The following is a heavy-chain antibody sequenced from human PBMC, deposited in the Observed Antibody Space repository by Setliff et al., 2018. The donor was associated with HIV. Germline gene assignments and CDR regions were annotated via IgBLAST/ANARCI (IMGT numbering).Heavy chain of an antibody. CDR1: GYSISSGYY. D-gene: IGHD2-2*01. V-gene: IGHV4-4*07. CDR3: ARGPAEWQIVVVPAAHWYFDL. Sequence: SETLSLTCGVSGYSISSGYYWGWIRQPAGKGLEWIGRMHTSGNTNYNPSLKSRVTMSVDTSKNQFSLRLSSVTAADTAVYFCARGPAEWQIVVVPAAHWYFDLWGRGTLVTVSS. CDR2: MHTSGNT. J-gene: IGHJ2*01.